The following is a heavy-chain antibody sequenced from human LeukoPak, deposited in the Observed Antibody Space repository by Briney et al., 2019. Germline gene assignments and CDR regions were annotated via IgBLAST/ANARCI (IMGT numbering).Heavy chain of an antibody. Sequence: PSETLSLTCTVSGGSISSYYWSWIRQPPGKGLEWIGYIYYSGSTNYNPSLKSRVTISVDTSKNQFSLKLSSVTAADTAVYYCARHLRDTAMAFDAFDIWGQGTMVTVSS. CDR2: IYYSGST. CDR3: ARHLRDTAMAFDAFDI. J-gene: IGHJ3*02. D-gene: IGHD5-18*01. CDR1: GGSISSYY. V-gene: IGHV4-59*08.